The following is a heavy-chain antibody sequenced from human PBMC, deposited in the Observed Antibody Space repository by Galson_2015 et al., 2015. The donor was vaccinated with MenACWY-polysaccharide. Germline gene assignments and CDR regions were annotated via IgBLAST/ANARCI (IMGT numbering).Heavy chain of an antibody. J-gene: IGHJ5*02. CDR3: ARGRGSSSWVGWRWFDP. CDR2: INHSGST. CDR1: GGSFSGYY. Sequence: SETLSLTCAVYGGSFSGYYWSWIRQPPGKGLEWIGEINHSGSTNYTPSLKSRVTISVDTSKNQFSLKLSSVTAADTAVYYCARGRGSSSWVGWRWFDPWGQGTLVTVSS. V-gene: IGHV4-34*01. D-gene: IGHD6-13*01.